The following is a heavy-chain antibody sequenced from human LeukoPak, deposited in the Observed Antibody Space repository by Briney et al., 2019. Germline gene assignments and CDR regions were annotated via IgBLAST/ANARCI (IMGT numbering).Heavy chain of an antibody. V-gene: IGHV4-31*03. CDR1: GGSISSGGYY. Sequence: PSQTPSLTCTVSGGSISSGGYYWSWIRQHPGKGLEWIGYIYYSGSTYYNPSLKSRVTISVDTSKNQFSLKLSSVTAADTAVYYCARGDNYYDSHLLFDYWGQGTLVTVSS. J-gene: IGHJ4*02. CDR3: ARGDNYYDSHLLFDY. D-gene: IGHD3-22*01. CDR2: IYYSGST.